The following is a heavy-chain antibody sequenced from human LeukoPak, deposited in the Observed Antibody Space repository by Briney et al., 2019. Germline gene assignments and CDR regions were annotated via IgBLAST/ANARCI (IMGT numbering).Heavy chain of an antibody. Sequence: GESLKISCKGSGYSFTNNWIGWVRQMPGKGLEWMGIIYPGDSDTRYSPSFQGQVTISADKSISTAYLQWSSLRASDTAMYFCARLDTGLWSSSWYGWFDPWGQGTLVTVSS. J-gene: IGHJ5*02. V-gene: IGHV5-51*01. CDR3: ARLDTGLWSSSWYGWFDP. CDR1: GYSFTNNW. CDR2: IYPGDSDT. D-gene: IGHD6-13*01.